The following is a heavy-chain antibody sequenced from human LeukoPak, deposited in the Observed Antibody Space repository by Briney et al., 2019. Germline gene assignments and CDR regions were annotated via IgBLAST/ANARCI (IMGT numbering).Heavy chain of an antibody. CDR3: AKDLRTGLVVIGFDY. D-gene: IGHD3-22*01. CDR2: ISGSGGST. Sequence: GGSLRLSCAASGFTFNIYPMSCARQAPGKGLEWVSAISGSGGSTYYADSVKGRFTISRDNSKNTPYLQMNSLRAEDTAVYHCAKDLRTGLVVIGFDYWGQGTLVTVSS. V-gene: IGHV3-23*01. J-gene: IGHJ4*02. CDR1: GFTFNIYP.